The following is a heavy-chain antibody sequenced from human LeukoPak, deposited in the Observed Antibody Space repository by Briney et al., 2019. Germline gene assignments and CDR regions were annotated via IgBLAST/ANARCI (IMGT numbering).Heavy chain of an antibody. D-gene: IGHD3-10*01. V-gene: IGHV4-30-4*08. CDR3: ARVVWYYYGSGNWFDP. CDR2: IYYSGST. J-gene: IGHJ5*02. Sequence: SETLSLTCTVSGGSISSGDYYWSWIRQPPGKGLEWIGYIYYSGSTYYNPSLKSRVTISVDTSKNHFSLKLSSVTAADTAVYYCARVVWYYYGSGNWFDPWGQGTLVTVSS. CDR1: GGSISSGDYY.